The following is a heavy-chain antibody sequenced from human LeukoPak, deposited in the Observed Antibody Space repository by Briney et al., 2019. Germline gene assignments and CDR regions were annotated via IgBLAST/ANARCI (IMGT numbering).Heavy chain of an antibody. CDR1: GDSISTSSYY. D-gene: IGHD3-10*01. Sequence: SETLSLTCTVSGDSISTSSYYWGWIRQPPGKGLEWIGSIYYTGSTYYNPSLKSRVTISVDTSKNQFSLKLSSVTAADTAVYYCARHRRITMVRGVIGSLDYWGQGTLVTVSS. V-gene: IGHV4-39*01. J-gene: IGHJ4*02. CDR3: ARHRRITMVRGVIGSLDY. CDR2: IYYTGST.